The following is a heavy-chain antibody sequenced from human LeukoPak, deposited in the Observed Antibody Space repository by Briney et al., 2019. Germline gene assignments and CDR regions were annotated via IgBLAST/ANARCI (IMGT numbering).Heavy chain of an antibody. CDR1: GFTFSNCG. D-gene: IGHD6-19*01. CDR3: ARAVAGDFDY. J-gene: IGHJ4*02. CDR2: IWYDGSNK. V-gene: IGHV3-33*01. Sequence: GGSLRLSCAASGFTFSNCGMHWVRQAPGKGLEWVAIIWYDGSNKYYADSVKGRFTISRDNSKNTVYLQMNSLRAEDTAVYYCARAVAGDFDYWGQGTLVTVSS.